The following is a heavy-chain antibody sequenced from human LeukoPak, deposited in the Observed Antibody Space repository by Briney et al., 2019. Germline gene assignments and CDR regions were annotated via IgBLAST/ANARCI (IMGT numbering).Heavy chain of an antibody. J-gene: IGHJ6*03. CDR3: ARNLDCSSTSCYDYYYYYYMDV. V-gene: IGHV4-39*01. CDR2: IYYSGST. Sequence: SETLSLTCTVSGGSSSSSSYYWGWIRQPPGKGLEWIGSIYYSGSTYYNPSLKSRVTISVDTSKNRFSLKLSSVTAADTAVYYCARNLDCSSTSCYDYYYYYYMDVWGKGTTVTVSS. CDR1: GGSSSSSSYY. D-gene: IGHD2-2*01.